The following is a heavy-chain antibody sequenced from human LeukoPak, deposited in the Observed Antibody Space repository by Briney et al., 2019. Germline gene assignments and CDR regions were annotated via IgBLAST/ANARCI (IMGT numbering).Heavy chain of an antibody. Sequence: SETLSLTCAVYGGSFSGYYWSWIRQPPGKGLEWIGEINHSGSTNYNPSLKSRATISVDTSKNQFSLKLSSVTAADTAVYYCATGYSSSWTYYYYMDVWGKGTTVTVSS. V-gene: IGHV4-34*01. J-gene: IGHJ6*03. CDR1: GGSFSGYY. D-gene: IGHD6-13*01. CDR2: INHSGST. CDR3: ATGYSSSWTYYYYMDV.